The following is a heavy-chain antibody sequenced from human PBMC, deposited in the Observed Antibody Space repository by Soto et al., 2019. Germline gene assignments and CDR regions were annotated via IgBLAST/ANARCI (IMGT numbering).Heavy chain of an antibody. V-gene: IGHV3-48*02. CDR3: ATMVRGINYYGMDV. CDR2: ISSSSSTI. CDR1: GFTFSSYS. J-gene: IGHJ6*02. Sequence: GGSLRLSCAASGFTFSSYSMNWVRQAPGKGLEWVSYISSSSSTIYYADSVKGRFTISRDNAKNSLYLQMNSLRDEDTAVYYLATMVRGINYYGMDVWGQGTTVTVSS. D-gene: IGHD3-10*01.